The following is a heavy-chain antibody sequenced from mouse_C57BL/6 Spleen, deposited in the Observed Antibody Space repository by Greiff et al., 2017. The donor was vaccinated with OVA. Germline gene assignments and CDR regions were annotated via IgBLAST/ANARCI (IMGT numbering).Heavy chain of an antibody. D-gene: IGHD1-1*01. J-gene: IGHJ4*01. CDR3: ARGGTVVAEAMDY. Sequence: QVQLKQPGAELVRPGTSVKLSCKASGYTFTSYWMHWVKQRPGQGLEWIGVIDPSDSYTNYNQKFKGKATLTVDTSSSTAYMQLSSLTSEDSAVYYCARGGTVVAEAMDYWGQGTSVTVSS. CDR1: GYTFTSYW. CDR2: IDPSDSYT. V-gene: IGHV1-59*01.